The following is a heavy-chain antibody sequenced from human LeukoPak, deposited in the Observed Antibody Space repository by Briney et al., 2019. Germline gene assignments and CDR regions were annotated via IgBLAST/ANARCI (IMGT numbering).Heavy chain of an antibody. Sequence: GGSLRLSCAASGFTFSSYAMHWVRQAPGKGLEWVAVISYDGSNKYYADSVKGRFTISRDNSKNTLYLQMNSPRAEDTAVYYCARRHYGDYPYDYWGQGTLVTVSS. CDR3: ARRHYGDYPYDY. D-gene: IGHD4-17*01. J-gene: IGHJ4*02. V-gene: IGHV3-30*04. CDR2: ISYDGSNK. CDR1: GFTFSSYA.